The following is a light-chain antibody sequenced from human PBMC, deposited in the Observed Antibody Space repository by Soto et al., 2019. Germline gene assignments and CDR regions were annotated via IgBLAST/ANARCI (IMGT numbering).Light chain of an antibody. J-gene: IGLJ1*01. Sequence: QSVLTQPPSVSGAPGQRLTISCTGSSSNIGAGYDVHWYQQLPGTAPKLLISGNNNRPSGVPDRFSGSKSGTSASLAITGLQAEDEADYYCQSYDSSLSIYVSGIGTKVTVL. CDR2: GNN. V-gene: IGLV1-40*01. CDR3: QSYDSSLSIYV. CDR1: SSNIGAGYD.